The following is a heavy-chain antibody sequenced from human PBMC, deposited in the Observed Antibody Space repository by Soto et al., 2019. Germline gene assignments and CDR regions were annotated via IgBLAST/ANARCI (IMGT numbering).Heavy chain of an antibody. CDR2: IYYSGST. CDR1: GGSINSGGYY. D-gene: IGHD2-15*01. V-gene: IGHV4-31*03. CDR3: ARSHCTGGSCYSGAFNI. J-gene: IGHJ3*02. Sequence: PSETLSLTCTVSGGSINSGGYYWRCIRQHPGRGLEWIGYIYYSGSTYYNPSLKSRVTISVDTSKNQFSLRLSSVTAADTAVYYCARSHCTGGSCYSGAFNICGQGTMVTVS.